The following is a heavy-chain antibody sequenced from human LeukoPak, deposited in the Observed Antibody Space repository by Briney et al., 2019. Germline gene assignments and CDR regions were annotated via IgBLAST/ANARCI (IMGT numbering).Heavy chain of an antibody. J-gene: IGHJ4*02. CDR1: GFTFSDSY. V-gene: IGHV3-11*01. CDR2: ISSSGSTI. Sequence: GGSLRLSCAASGFTFSDSYMSWIRQAPGKGLKYISYISSSGSTIYYADSVKGRFTLSRDNAKNSLSLEMNSLRAEDTAVYYCARGKYSFDYWGQGTLVTVSS. CDR3: ARGKYSFDY.